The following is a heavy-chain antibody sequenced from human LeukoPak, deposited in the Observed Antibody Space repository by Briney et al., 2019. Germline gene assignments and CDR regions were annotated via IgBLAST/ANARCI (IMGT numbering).Heavy chain of an antibody. CDR1: GYSISSGHH. V-gene: IGHV4-38-2*02. Sequence: PSETLSLTCTVSGYSISSGHHWGWIRQPPGKGLEWIGSMYHSGSTYYNPPLKSRVTISEDTSKNQFSLKLSSVTAADTAVYYCARGVVVTAMQFDYWGQGTLVTVSS. CDR3: ARGVVVTAMQFDY. D-gene: IGHD2-21*02. J-gene: IGHJ4*02. CDR2: MYHSGST.